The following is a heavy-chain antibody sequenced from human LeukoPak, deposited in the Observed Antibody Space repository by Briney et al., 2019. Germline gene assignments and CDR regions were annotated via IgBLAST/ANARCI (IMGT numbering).Heavy chain of an antibody. CDR3: ARARISGWYCDY. CDR2: INPNSGGT. J-gene: IGHJ4*02. Sequence: ASVKVSCKASGYTFTGYYVHWVRQAPGQGLEWMGWINPNSGGTNYAQTFQGRVTMTRDTSISTAYMELSRLRSDDTAVYYCARARISGWYCDYWGQGTLVTVSS. V-gene: IGHV1-2*02. D-gene: IGHD6-19*01. CDR1: GYTFTGYY.